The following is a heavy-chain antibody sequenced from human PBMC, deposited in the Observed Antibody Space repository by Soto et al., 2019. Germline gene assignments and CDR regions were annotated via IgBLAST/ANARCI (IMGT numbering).Heavy chain of an antibody. J-gene: IGHJ4*02. D-gene: IGHD2-2*01. CDR2: IKPSIGIT. CDR3: ARASVVTGLSDY. V-gene: IGHV1-46*01. Sequence: ASVKVSCKASGFTFTTYSVFWVRQAPGQGLEWGGVIKPSIGITGYAQKFQHRVTMTSDASTSTVYMDLSSLSSEDTAVYYCARASVVTGLSDYWGQGTLVTVSS. CDR1: GFTFTTYS.